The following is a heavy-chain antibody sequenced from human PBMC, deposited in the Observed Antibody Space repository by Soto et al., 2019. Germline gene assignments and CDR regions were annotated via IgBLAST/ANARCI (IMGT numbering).Heavy chain of an antibody. J-gene: IGHJ4*02. Sequence: QVQLQESGPGLVKPSETLSLTCTVSSDSISSYYWSWIRQPPGKRLEWIGYISYSGSTDYNPSLKSRVTTSGDTSKNQFSLKVSSVTAADTAVYYCARGTSWQLPFDYWGQGTLVTVSS. CDR1: SDSISSYY. CDR3: ARGTSWQLPFDY. CDR2: ISYSGST. D-gene: IGHD6-13*01. V-gene: IGHV4-59*01.